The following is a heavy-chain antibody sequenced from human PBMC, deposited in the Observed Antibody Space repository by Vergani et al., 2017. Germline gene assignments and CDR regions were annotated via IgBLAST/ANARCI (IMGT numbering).Heavy chain of an antibody. V-gene: IGHV4-59*01. J-gene: IGHJ4*02. CDR3: AREVLWFGEYD. D-gene: IGHD3-10*01. Sequence: QVQLQESGPGLVKPSETLSLTCTVSGGSISSYYWSWIRQPPGKGLEWIGYIYYSGSTNYNPSLKSRVTISVDTSKNQFSLKLSSVTAADTAVYYCAREVLWFGEYDWGQGTLVTVSS. CDR1: GGSISSYY. CDR2: IYYSGST.